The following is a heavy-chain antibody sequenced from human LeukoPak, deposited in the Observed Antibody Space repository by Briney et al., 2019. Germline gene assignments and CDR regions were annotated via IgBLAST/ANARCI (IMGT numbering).Heavy chain of an antibody. CDR3: AKAVTSDYHSLYYNYYMDV. CDR2: ISYDGSNK. Sequence: GRSLRLSCAASGFTFSSYGMHWVRQAPGKGLEWVAVISYDGSNKYFGDSVKGRFTISRDNSKNTLYLQMDSLRAEDTAIYYCAKAVTSDYHSLYYNYYMDVWGKGTTVTVSS. D-gene: IGHD3-10*01. V-gene: IGHV3-30*18. J-gene: IGHJ6*03. CDR1: GFTFSSYG.